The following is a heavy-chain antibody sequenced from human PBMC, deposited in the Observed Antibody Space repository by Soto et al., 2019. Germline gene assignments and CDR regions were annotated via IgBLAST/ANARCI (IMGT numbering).Heavy chain of an antibody. J-gene: IGHJ4*02. CDR1: GFTFSNYW. V-gene: IGHV3-74*01. CDR2: IKGDATAT. CDR3: AGDAGRGLKY. Sequence: EVQVVESGGGLVQPGESLGLSCAASGFTFSNYWMHWIRQSPGKGLVWVSHIKGDATATNYADSVKGRFTISRDNARNTLYLQMNSLRVEDTAVYYCAGDAGRGLKYWGQGTLVTVSS. D-gene: IGHD6-13*01.